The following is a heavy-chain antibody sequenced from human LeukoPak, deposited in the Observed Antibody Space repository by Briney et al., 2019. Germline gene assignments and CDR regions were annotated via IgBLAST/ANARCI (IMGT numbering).Heavy chain of an antibody. CDR1: GGSFSGYY. CDR2: INHSGST. J-gene: IGHJ5*02. D-gene: IGHD6-13*01. CDR3: ARGYSSSWYYNWFDP. Sequence: SETLSLTCAVYGGSFSGYYWSWIRQPPGKGLEWIGEINHSGSTNYNPSLKSRVTISVDTSKNQFSLKPSSVTAADTAVYHCARGYSSSWYYNWFDPWGQGTLVTVSS. V-gene: IGHV4-34*01.